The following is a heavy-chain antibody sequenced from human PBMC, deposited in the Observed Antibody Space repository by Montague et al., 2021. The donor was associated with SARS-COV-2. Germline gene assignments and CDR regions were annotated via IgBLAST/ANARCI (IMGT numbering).Heavy chain of an antibody. J-gene: IGHJ4*02. CDR3: ARDGGNWYYFDY. CDR1: GVSITSYY. Sequence: SETLSLTCSISGVSITSYYWSWVRQPAGKGLEWTGHIYDSGSTNYSPSLKSRVRLSIDNPKNQFSLKLESLTAADTAVHYCARDGGNWYYFDYWGQGALVTVSS. CDR2: IYDSGST. V-gene: IGHV4-4*07. D-gene: IGHD3-16*01.